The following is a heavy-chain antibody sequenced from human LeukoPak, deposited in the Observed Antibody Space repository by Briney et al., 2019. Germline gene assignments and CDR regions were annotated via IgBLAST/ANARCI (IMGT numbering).Heavy chain of an antibody. CDR1: GGSISSYY. V-gene: IGHV4-59*01. J-gene: IGHJ4*02. D-gene: IGHD6-6*01. Sequence: SETLSLTCTVSGGSISSYYWSWIRQPPGKGLEWIGYIYYSGSNNYNPSLKSRVTISVDTSKNQFSLKLSSVTAADTAVYYCASLAARRTFDYWGQGTLVTVSS. CDR3: ASLAARRTFDY. CDR2: IYYSGSN.